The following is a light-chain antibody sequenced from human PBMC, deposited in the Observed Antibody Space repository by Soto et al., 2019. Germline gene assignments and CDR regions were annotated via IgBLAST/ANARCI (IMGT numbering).Light chain of an antibody. Sequence: QSALTQPPSVSAAPGQKVTISCSGSSSNIGNNYVSWYQQLPGTAPKLLIYENNKRTSGIPDRFSGSKSGTSATLGITGLQTGYEADYYCGTWDSSLSAGVVVGGGTQLTVL. CDR3: GTWDSSLSAGVV. CDR2: ENN. J-gene: IGLJ2*01. V-gene: IGLV1-51*02. CDR1: SSNIGNNY.